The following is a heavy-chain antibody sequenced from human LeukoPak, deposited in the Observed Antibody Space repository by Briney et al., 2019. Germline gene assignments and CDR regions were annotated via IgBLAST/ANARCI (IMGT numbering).Heavy chain of an antibody. J-gene: IGHJ6*03. CDR3: ARVTGYGDYVYMDV. Sequence: ASVKVSCKASGYTFTGYYMHWVRQATGQGLEWMGWMNPNSGNTGYAQKFQGRVTMTRNTSISTAYMELSSLRSEDTAVYYCARVTGYGDYVYMDVWGKGTTVTISS. CDR1: GYTFTGYY. D-gene: IGHD4-17*01. CDR2: MNPNSGNT. V-gene: IGHV1-8*02.